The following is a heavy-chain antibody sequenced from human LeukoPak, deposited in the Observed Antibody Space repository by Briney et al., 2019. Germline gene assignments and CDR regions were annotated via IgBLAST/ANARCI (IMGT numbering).Heavy chain of an antibody. Sequence: GASVKVSCRASGYTFTAHYMHWVRQAPGQGLEWMGWINPNSGGTNYAQKFQGRVTMTRDTSISTAYMELSRLRSDDTAVYYCARDLEATLPLKLFPQAFDIWGQGTMVTVSS. J-gene: IGHJ3*02. CDR3: ARDLEATLPLKLFPQAFDI. CDR2: INPNSGGT. D-gene: IGHD3-10*01. V-gene: IGHV1-2*02. CDR1: GYTFTAHY.